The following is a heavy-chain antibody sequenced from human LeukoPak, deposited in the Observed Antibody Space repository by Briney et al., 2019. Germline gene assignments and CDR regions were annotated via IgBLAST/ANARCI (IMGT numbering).Heavy chain of an antibody. V-gene: IGHV3-7*01. CDR1: GFPFSKSW. CDR2: INQDGSEI. Sequence: GGSLRLSCAASGFPFSKSWMSWVRQAPGKGLEWVADINQDGSEIYYVDSVRGRFTISRDDAKSSLYLQMNSVRDEDTALYLCARDPAWGALDYWGQGTLVTVSS. CDR3: ARDPAWGALDY. D-gene: IGHD3-16*01. J-gene: IGHJ4*02.